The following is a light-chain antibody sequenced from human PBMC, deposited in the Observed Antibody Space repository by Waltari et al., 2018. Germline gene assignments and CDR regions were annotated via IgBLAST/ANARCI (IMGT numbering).Light chain of an antibody. J-gene: IGLJ3*02. CDR3: CSFTTSSTWV. CDR2: DVT. V-gene: IGLV2-14*03. CDR1: TSDLGGYNY. Sequence: QSALTQSASVSGSLGQSITMSCLGTTSDLGGYNYVSWYQQHPGKAPKLILYDVTSRPPGVSNRFSGSKSGNTASLTISGLQAEDEADYYCCSFTTSSTWVFGGGTKLTVL.